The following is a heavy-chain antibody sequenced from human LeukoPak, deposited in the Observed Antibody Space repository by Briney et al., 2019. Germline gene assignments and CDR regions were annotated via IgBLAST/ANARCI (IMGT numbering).Heavy chain of an antibody. CDR3: ARAPTTSHYYYGLDV. V-gene: IGHV3-23*01. CDR1: GFIFSNYA. CDR2: TSASGGST. Sequence: PGGSLRLSCAASGFIFSNYAMSWVRQAPGKGLEWVSATSASGGSTYYADSVQGRFIISRDNSKNTLYLQMNSLRVEDTAVYYCARAPTTSHYYYGLDVWGQGTTVTVSS. J-gene: IGHJ6*02. D-gene: IGHD2-2*01.